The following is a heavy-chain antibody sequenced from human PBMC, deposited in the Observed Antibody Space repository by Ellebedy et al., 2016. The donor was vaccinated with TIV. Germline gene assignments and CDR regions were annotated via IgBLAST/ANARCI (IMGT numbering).Heavy chain of an antibody. V-gene: IGHV3-74*01. D-gene: IGHD3-16*01. Sequence: GESLKISXAASGFTFSNYWMHWVRQAPGKGLVWVSRINCDGSSTNYADSVKGRFTISRDNVKNTLYLQMNSLRGEDAAVYYCARDYISGIYRNWFDPWGQGMLVTVSS. CDR3: ARDYISGIYRNWFDP. CDR1: GFTFSNYW. CDR2: INCDGSST. J-gene: IGHJ5*02.